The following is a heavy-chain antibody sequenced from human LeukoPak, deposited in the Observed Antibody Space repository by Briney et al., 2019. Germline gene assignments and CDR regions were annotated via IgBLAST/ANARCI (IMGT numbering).Heavy chain of an antibody. CDR1: GGSISSSSYY. J-gene: IGHJ6*03. D-gene: IGHD6-13*01. CDR3: ARLDAGDSSSWYPNYYYYYMDV. CDR2: IYYSGST. V-gene: IGHV4-39*07. Sequence: PSETLSLTCTVSGGSISSSSYYWGWIRQPPGKGLEWIGSIYYSGSTYYNPSLKSRVTISVDTSKNQFSLKLSSVTAADTAVYYCARLDAGDSSSWYPNYYYYYMDVWGKGTTVTVSS.